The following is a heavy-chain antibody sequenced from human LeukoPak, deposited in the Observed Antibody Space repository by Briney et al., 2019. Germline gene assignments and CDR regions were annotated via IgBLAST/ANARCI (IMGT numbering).Heavy chain of an antibody. CDR3: AGTHSYFDC. CDR1: GDSVSSNSAS. Sequence: SQTLSLTCAISGDSVSSNSASWNWIRQSPSRGLEWLGRTYYRSKWSHDYALSVKSRITINPDTSKNQFSLRLNSVTPEDTGVYYCAGTHSYFDCWGRGTLVTVSS. J-gene: IGHJ4*02. CDR2: TYYRSKWSH. V-gene: IGHV6-1*01.